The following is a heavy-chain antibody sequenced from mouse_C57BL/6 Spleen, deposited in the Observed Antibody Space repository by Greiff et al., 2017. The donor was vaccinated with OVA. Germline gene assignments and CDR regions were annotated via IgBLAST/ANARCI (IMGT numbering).Heavy chain of an antibody. V-gene: IGHV3-6*01. CDR1: GYSITSGYY. D-gene: IGHD2-3*01. J-gene: IGHJ4*01. CDR2: ISYDGSN. Sequence: EVKVEESGPGLVKPSQSLSLTCSVTGYSITSGYYWNWIRQFPGNKLEWMGYISYDGSNNYNPSLKNRISITRDTSKNQFFLKLNSVTTEDTATYYWARDPLTDGYYDSYAMDYGGQGTSVTVSS. CDR3: ARDPLTDGYYDSYAMDY.